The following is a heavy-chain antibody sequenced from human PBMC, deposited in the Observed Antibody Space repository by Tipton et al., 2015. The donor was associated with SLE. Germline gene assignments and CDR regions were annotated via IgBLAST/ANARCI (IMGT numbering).Heavy chain of an antibody. CDR2: IIGSGGST. V-gene: IGHV3-23*01. CDR1: GFTFNNYP. Sequence: SLRLSCAASGFTFNNYPMSWVRQAPGKGLEWVSGIIGSGGSTYHADSVKGRFTISRDNSKNTLYLEMNSLRAEDTAIYYCAKGFGRGNDPWGQGTLVTVSS. J-gene: IGHJ5*02. CDR3: AKGFGRGNDP. D-gene: IGHD3-10*01.